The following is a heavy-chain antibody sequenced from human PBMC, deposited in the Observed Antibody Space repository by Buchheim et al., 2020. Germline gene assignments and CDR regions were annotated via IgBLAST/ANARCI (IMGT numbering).Heavy chain of an antibody. D-gene: IGHD6-19*01. CDR1: GFSLNTNGVG. Sequence: QITLKESGPTLVRPTQTLTLTCTFSGFSLNTNGVGVGWIRQPPGKALEWLALIYWDDDKRYSPSLKSRLTITKDTSKSQVVLRMTNMDPVDTATYYCVHIKWLVHFYYFDYWGQGTL. J-gene: IGHJ4*02. CDR2: IYWDDDK. CDR3: VHIKWLVHFYYFDY. V-gene: IGHV2-5*02.